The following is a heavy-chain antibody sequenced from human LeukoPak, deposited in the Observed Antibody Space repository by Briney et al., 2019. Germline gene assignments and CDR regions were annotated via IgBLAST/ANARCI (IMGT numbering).Heavy chain of an antibody. V-gene: IGHV3-23*01. D-gene: IGHD3-22*01. Sequence: GGSLRLSCAASGFTFSTYAMSWVRQAPGKGLEWVSSIRSSGDRTFYADSVKDRFTISRDNSENTLYLQMSRLRAEDTAVYYCAQDRRNYHESNGHYYRPNGDYWGQGTLVTVSS. CDR1: GFTFSTYA. CDR3: AQDRRNYHESNGHYYRPNGDY. J-gene: IGHJ4*02. CDR2: IRSSGDRT.